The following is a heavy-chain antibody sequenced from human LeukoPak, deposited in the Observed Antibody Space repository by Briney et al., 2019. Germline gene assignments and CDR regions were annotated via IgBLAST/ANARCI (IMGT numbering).Heavy chain of an antibody. CDR1: GFTFTTYW. Sequence: PGGSLRLSCAAPGFTFTTYWMSWVRQAPGKGLEWVANIQQDGRETYYVDSVKGRFTISRDNAKNSLFLQMNSLRAEDTAVYYCARERTYSSAWSPLDYFDYWGQGTLVTVSS. CDR2: IQQDGRET. J-gene: IGHJ4*02. D-gene: IGHD6-19*01. CDR3: ARERTYSSAWSPLDYFDY. V-gene: IGHV3-7*01.